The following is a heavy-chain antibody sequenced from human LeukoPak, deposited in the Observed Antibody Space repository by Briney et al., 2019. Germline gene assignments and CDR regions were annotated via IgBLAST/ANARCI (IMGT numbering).Heavy chain of an antibody. CDR2: ISGSGGST. CDR1: GFTFSSYA. J-gene: IGHJ4*02. D-gene: IGHD3-10*01. Sequence: GGSLRLSCAASGFTFSSYAMSWVRQAPGKGLEWVSAISGSGGSTYYADSVKGRFAISRDNSKNTLYLQMDSLRAEDTAVYYCAKDSMVRENNWGQGTLVTVSS. V-gene: IGHV3-23*01. CDR3: AKDSMVRENN.